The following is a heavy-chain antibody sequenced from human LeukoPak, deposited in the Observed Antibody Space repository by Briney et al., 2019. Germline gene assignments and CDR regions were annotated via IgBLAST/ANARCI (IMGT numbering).Heavy chain of an antibody. V-gene: IGHV1-2*02. CDR3: VRDETADCSRGSCYWD. CDR1: GYYFSVSY. Sequence: ASVRVSCKASGYYFSVSYLHWVRQAPGRGLEWLGWINPNTGDTHYAPRFQGRVTLTSDTSVSTAYMDVSRLRSDDTAVYYCVRDETADCSRGSCYWDWGQGTLVTVSS. D-gene: IGHD2-15*01. CDR2: INPNTGDT. J-gene: IGHJ4*02.